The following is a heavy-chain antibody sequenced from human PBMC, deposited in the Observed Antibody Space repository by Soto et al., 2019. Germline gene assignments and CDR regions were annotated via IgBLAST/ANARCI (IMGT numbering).Heavy chain of an antibody. CDR1: GDSVSSNSAA. D-gene: IGHD7-27*01. V-gene: IGHV6-1*01. J-gene: IGHJ5*02. CDR2: TFNRSKWYT. CDR3: ARTSAWRDGEFDL. Sequence: QVQLQQSGPGLVKPSQTLSDTCAISGDSVSSNSAAWNCIRQSPSRGLEWLGRTFNRSKWYTDYAPSVKSRMAIIPDTSSSQYSLQLNSVTPEDTGVYYCARTSAWRDGEFDLGGQGTLVSVSS.